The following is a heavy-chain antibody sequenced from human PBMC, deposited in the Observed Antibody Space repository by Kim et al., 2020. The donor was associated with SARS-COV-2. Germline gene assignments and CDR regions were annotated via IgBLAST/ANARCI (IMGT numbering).Heavy chain of an antibody. J-gene: IGHJ2*01. CDR1: GFTVSSNY. Sequence: GGSLRLSCAASGFTVSSNYMNWVRQAPGKGLEWVSIIYSGGDTYYAGSARGRFSISRHNIDNTLYLHMNSLGSDDTAVYYCTREVRSTVVTGTVFDWYFDLWGRGTLVTVSS. V-gene: IGHV3-53*04. D-gene: IGHD1-7*01. CDR2: IYSGGDT. CDR3: TREVRSTVVTGTVFDWYFDL.